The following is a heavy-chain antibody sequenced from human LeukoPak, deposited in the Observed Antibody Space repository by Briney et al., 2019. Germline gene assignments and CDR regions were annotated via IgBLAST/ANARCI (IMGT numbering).Heavy chain of an antibody. V-gene: IGHV1-69*06. CDR3: ARDQSGSYMGGWFDP. J-gene: IGHJ5*02. CDR1: GGTFSSYA. CDR2: IIPIFGTA. Sequence: ASVTVSCKASGGTFSSYAISWVRQAPGQGLEWMGGIIPIFGTANYAQKFQGRVTITADKSTSTAYMELSSLRSEDTAVYYCARDQSGSYMGGWFDPWGQGTLVTVSS. D-gene: IGHD1-26*01.